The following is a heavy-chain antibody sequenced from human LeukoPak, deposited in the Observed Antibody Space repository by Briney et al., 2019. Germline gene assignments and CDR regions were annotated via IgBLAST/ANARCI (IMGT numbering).Heavy chain of an antibody. D-gene: IGHD5-24*01. J-gene: IGHJ6*03. CDR1: GFTFSSYA. CDR2: ISSNGGST. V-gene: IGHV3-64*02. Sequence: PGGSLRLSCAASGFTFSSYAMHWVRQAPGKGLEYVSAISSNGGSTYYADSVKGRFTISRDNSKNTLYLQMGSLRAEDMAVYYCARGDGYSGYYYMDVWGKGTTVTVSS. CDR3: ARGDGYSGYYYMDV.